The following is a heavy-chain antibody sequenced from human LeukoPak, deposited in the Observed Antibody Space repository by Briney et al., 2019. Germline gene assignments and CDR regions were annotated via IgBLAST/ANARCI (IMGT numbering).Heavy chain of an antibody. CDR3: ARYLESGMDV. CDR1: GGSISSYY. V-gene: IGHV4-59*08. D-gene: IGHD3-3*01. Sequence: SETLSLTCTVSGGSISSYYWSWIRQPPGEGLEWIGYIHYSGSTNYNPSLKSRVTISVDTSKNHFSLKLSSVTAADTAVYYCARYLESGMDVWGQGTTVTVSS. CDR2: IHYSGST. J-gene: IGHJ6*02.